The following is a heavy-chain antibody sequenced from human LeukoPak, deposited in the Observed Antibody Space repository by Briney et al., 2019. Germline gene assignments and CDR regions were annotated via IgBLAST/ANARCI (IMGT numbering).Heavy chain of an antibody. CDR2: ISSSSSTI. J-gene: IGHJ5*02. V-gene: IGHV3-48*04. Sequence: GGSLRLSCAASGFTFSSYSMNWVRQAPGKGLEWVSYISSSSSTIYYADSVKGRFTISRDNAKNSLYLQMNSLRAEDTVVYYCARDRGIVVGRFDPWGQGTLVTVSS. CDR1: GFTFSSYS. CDR3: ARDRGIVVGRFDP. D-gene: IGHD2-2*01.